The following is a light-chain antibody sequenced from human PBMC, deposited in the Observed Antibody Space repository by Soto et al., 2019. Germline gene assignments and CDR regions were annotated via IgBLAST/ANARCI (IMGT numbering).Light chain of an antibody. V-gene: IGKV3-20*01. CDR2: GTS. CDR1: QSVSSKN. Sequence: IVLTQSPDTLALSPWERGTLSCSTSQSVSSKNSAWYQQQPGQAPRLVVFGTSSRATGIQDRFSGRGSGKDFTLSIRSLEPEDFAVYFCQQYASSPWTFGQGTKVDIK. J-gene: IGKJ1*01. CDR3: QQYASSPWT.